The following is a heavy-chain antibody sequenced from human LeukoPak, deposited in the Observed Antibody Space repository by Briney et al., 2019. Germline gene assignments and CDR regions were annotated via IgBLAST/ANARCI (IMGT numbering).Heavy chain of an antibody. V-gene: IGHV3-21*01. CDR2: ISSTSSYI. D-gene: IGHD4-17*01. J-gene: IGHJ6*03. Sequence: GGSLRLSCAASGFTSSSYSMNWVRQAPGKGLEWVSSISSTSSYIYYADSVKGRFTISRDNAKNSLFLQMNSLRVEDTAVYYCARGLRTTVWAYYYYMDVWGKGTTVTVSS. CDR1: GFTSSSYS. CDR3: ARGLRTTVWAYYYYMDV.